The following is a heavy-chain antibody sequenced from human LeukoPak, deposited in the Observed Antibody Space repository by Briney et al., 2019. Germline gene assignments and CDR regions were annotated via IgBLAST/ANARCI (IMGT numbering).Heavy chain of an antibody. CDR2: INHSGST. J-gene: IGHJ4*02. V-gene: IGHV4-34*01. Sequence: SETLSLTCAVYGGSFSGYYWSWIRQPPGKGLEWIGEINHSGSTNYNPSLKSRVTISVDTSKNQFSLKLSSVTAADTAVYYCARGSRDSSSWYGVSCYFDYWGQGTLVTVSS. CDR1: GGSFSGYY. CDR3: ARGSRDSSSWYGVSCYFDY. D-gene: IGHD6-13*01.